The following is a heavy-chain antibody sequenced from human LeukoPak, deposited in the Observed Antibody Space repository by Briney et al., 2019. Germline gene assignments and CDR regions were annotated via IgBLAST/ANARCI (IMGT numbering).Heavy chain of an antibody. CDR3: ARDPGSRGPFDS. V-gene: IGHV3-21*06. CDR2: ITSSSSYI. J-gene: IGHJ4*02. D-gene: IGHD3-10*01. CDR1: GFTFTSYN. Sequence: GGSLRLSCAASGFTFTSYNMNWVRQAPGKGLEWVSSITSSSSYIYYADSVKGRFTISRDNAKNSLYLQMDSLRVEDTAVYYCARDPGSRGPFDSWGQGTLVTVSS.